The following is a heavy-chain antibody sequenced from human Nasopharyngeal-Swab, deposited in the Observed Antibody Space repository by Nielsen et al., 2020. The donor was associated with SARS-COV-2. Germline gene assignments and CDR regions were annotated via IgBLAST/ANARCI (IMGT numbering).Heavy chain of an antibody. Sequence: GSLRLSCAVYGGSFSGYYWSWIRQPPGKGLEWIGEINHSGSTNYNPSLKSRVTISVDTSKNQFSLKLSSVTAADTAVYYCATMVRGASLDYWGQGTLVTVSS. CDR3: ATMVRGASLDY. CDR2: INHSGST. D-gene: IGHD3-10*01. J-gene: IGHJ4*02. V-gene: IGHV4-34*01. CDR1: GGSFSGYY.